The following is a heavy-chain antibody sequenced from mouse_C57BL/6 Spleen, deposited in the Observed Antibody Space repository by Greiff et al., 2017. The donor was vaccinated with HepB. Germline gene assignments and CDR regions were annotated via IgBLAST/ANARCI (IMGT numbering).Heavy chain of an antibody. V-gene: IGHV1-81*01. J-gene: IGHJ4*01. CDR3: ARSRSSYRAMDY. CDR2: IYPRSGNT. CDR1: GYTFTSYG. Sequence: LVESGAELARPGASVKLSCKASGYTFTSYGISWVKQRTGQGLEWIGEIYPRSGNTYYNEKFKGKATLTADKSSSTAYMELRSLTSEDAAVYFCARSRSSYRAMDYWGQGTSVTVSS. D-gene: IGHD1-1*01.